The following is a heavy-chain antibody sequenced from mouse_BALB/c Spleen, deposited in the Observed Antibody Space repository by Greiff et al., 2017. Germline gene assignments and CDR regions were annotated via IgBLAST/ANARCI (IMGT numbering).Heavy chain of an antibody. CDR3: ARDDYDGAYFDD. V-gene: IGHV1-20*02. CDR1: GYSFTGYF. J-gene: IGHJ2*01. D-gene: IGHD2-4*01. CDR2: INPYNGDT. Sequence: VQLQQSGPELVKPGASVKISCKASGYSFTGYFMNWVMQSHGKSLEWIGRINPYNGDTFYNQKFKGKATLTVDKSSSTAHMELRSLASEDSAVYYCARDDYDGAYFDDWGQGTTVTVSS.